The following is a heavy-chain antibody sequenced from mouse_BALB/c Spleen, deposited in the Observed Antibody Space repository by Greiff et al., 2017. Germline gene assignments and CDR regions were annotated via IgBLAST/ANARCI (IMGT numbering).Heavy chain of an antibody. Sequence: VQLQQSGAELVRPGTSVKVSCKASGYAFTNYLIEWVKQRPGQGLEWIGVINPGSGGTNYNEKFKGKATLTADKSSSTAYMQLSSLTSDDSAVYFCARGKGSAGTFAYWGQGTLVTVSA. CDR3: ARGKGSAGTFAY. J-gene: IGHJ3*01. CDR1: GYAFTNYL. CDR2: INPGSGGT. V-gene: IGHV1-54*01. D-gene: IGHD4-1*01.